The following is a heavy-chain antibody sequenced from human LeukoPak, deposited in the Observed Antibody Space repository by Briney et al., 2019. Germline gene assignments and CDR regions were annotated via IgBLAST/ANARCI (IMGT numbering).Heavy chain of an antibody. Sequence: PGRSLRLSCAASGFTFSSYGMHWVRQAPGKGLEWVAVIWYDGSNKYYADSVKGRFTTSRDNSKNTLYLQMNSLRAEDTAVYYCARDDGGSGTSGTFDYWGQGTLVTVSS. CDR2: IWYDGSNK. CDR1: GFTFSSYG. CDR3: ARDDGGSGTSGTFDY. V-gene: IGHV3-33*01. J-gene: IGHJ4*02. D-gene: IGHD1-26*01.